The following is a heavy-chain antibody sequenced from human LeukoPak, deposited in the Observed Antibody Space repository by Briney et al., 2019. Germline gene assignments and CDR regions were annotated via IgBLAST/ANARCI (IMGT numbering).Heavy chain of an antibody. V-gene: IGHV3-21*01. J-gene: IGHJ4*02. Sequence: GGSLRLSCAASGFTFNTYSMNWVRQAPGKGLEWVSSINSGSTYKYYADSVKGRFTVSRDNAKNSLYLQMNSLRAEDTAVYYCAKDPTVVTTRVYYFDYWGQGTLVTVSS. CDR1: GFTFNTYS. D-gene: IGHD4-23*01. CDR3: AKDPTVVTTRVYYFDY. CDR2: INSGSTYK.